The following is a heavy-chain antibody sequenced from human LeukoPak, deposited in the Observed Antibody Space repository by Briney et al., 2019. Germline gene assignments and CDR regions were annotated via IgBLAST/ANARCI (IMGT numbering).Heavy chain of an antibody. V-gene: IGHV3-7*01. CDR1: GFTFSSYA. J-gene: IGHJ4*02. CDR2: MHEYGSQI. D-gene: IGHD3-10*01. Sequence: QPGRSLRLSCAASGFTFSSYAMHWVRQAPGKGLEWVAIMHEYGSQIFYVDSVKGRFIISRDNARNSLYLQVNSLRAEDTAVYHCARDRGYKSFDYWGQGTLVTVSS. CDR3: ARDRGYKSFDY.